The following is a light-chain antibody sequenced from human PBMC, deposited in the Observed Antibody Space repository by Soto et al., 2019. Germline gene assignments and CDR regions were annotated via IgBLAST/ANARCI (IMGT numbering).Light chain of an antibody. CDR1: QGISSW. V-gene: IGKV1-12*02. J-gene: IGKJ1*01. CDR2: AAS. CDR3: QQANSFLWT. Sequence: IRITHTPTSLSAPAKNRVTITCRASQGISSWLAWYQQKPGKAPKLLIYAASSLQSGVPSRFSGSGSWTDFTLTISSLQPEDCAPYYCQQANSFLWTFGQGTKVDI.